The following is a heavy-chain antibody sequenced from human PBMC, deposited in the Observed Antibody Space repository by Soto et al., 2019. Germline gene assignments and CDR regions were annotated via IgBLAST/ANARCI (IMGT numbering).Heavy chain of an antibody. Sequence: SETLSLTCTVSGGSMSSNYWTWIRQSPGKGLEWIGYIYYTGSTKYNPSLKSRVTISLDTAKNQFSLRLTSVTSADTAVYYCARGGSYGDFFDYWGQGAQVTVSS. V-gene: IGHV4-59*01. D-gene: IGHD4-17*01. CDR3: ARGGSYGDFFDY. CDR1: GGSMSSNY. CDR2: IYYTGST. J-gene: IGHJ4*02.